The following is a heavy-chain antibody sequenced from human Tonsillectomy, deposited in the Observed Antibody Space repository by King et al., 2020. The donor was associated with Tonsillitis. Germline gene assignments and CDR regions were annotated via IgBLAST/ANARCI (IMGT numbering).Heavy chain of an antibody. CDR3: ARLAFGGGNPADY. CDR1: GFTFSSYE. J-gene: IGHJ4*02. CDR2: ISSSGSTI. Sequence: VQLVESGGGLVQPGGSLRLSCAASGFTFSSYEMNWVRQAPGKGLEWGSYISSSGSTIYYADSVKGRFTISRDNAKNSLYLQMNSLRAEDTAFYYCARLAFGGGNPADYWGQRTLVTVSS. V-gene: IGHV3-48*03. D-gene: IGHD4-23*01.